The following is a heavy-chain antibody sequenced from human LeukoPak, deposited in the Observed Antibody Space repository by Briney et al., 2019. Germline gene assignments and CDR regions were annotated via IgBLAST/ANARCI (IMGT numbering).Heavy chain of an antibody. J-gene: IGHJ4*02. CDR1: GYTFTGYY. CDR3: ARGAWYGDLDY. D-gene: IGHD4-17*01. V-gene: IGHV1-2*02. CDR2: INPNSGGT. Sequence: ASVKVSCKASGYTFTGYYIHWVRQAPGQGLEWMGWINPNSGGTNYEQKFQGRVTMTRDTSISTAYMELSRLRSDDTAVYYCARGAWYGDLDYWGQGTLVTVSS.